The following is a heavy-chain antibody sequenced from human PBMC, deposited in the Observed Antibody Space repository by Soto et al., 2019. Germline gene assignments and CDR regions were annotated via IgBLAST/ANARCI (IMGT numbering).Heavy chain of an antibody. CDR1: GGTFSSYA. CDR2: IIPIFGTA. V-gene: IGHV1-69*01. CDR3: ARGISSWLLGAGDYYYGMDV. D-gene: IGHD6-13*01. J-gene: IGHJ6*02. Sequence: QVQLVQSGAEVKKPGSAVKVSCKASGGTFSSYAISWVRQAPGQGLEWMGGIIPIFGTANYAQKFQGRVTITADESTSTAYMELSSLRSEDTAVYYCARGISSWLLGAGDYYYGMDVWGQGTTVTVSS.